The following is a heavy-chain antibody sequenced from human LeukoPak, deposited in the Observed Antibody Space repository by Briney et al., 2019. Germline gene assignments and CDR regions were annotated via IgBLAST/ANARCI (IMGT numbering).Heavy chain of an antibody. CDR1: GGSISSRSYF. V-gene: IGHV4-61*01. CDR3: ARAYSSSWYQGLDY. D-gene: IGHD6-13*01. J-gene: IGHJ4*02. Sequence: SETLSLTCTVSGGSISSRSYFWDWIRQPPGKGLEWIGYIYYSGSTNYNPSLKSRVTISVDTSKNQFSLKLSSVTAADTAVYYCARAYSSSWYQGLDYWGQGTLVTVSS. CDR2: IYYSGST.